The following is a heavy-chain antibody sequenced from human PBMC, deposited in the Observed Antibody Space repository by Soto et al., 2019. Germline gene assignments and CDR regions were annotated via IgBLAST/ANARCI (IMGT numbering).Heavy chain of an antibody. V-gene: IGHV1-8*01. CDR2: MNPNSGNT. CDR1: GYTFTSYD. J-gene: IGHJ5*02. Sequence: ASVKVSCKASGYTFTSYDINWVRQATGQRLEWMGWMNPNSGNTGYAQKFQGRVTMTRNTSISTAYMELSSLRSEDTAVYYCARQYYDILTGYYPSWFDPWGQGTLVTVSS. D-gene: IGHD3-9*01. CDR3: ARQYYDILTGYYPSWFDP.